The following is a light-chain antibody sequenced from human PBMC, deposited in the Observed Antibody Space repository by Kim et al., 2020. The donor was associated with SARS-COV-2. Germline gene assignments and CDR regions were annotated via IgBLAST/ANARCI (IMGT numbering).Light chain of an antibody. J-gene: IGLJ3*02. Sequence: SELTQPASVSGSPGQSSTISCTGTSSDVGGYIHVSWYQQHPGKAPKLIIYDVNKRPSGASDRFSGSKSANTASLTISGLQAEDEAEYYCSSFTTIGTWVFGGGTKLTVL. CDR2: DVN. CDR3: SSFTTIGTWV. CDR1: SSDVGGYIH. V-gene: IGLV2-14*01.